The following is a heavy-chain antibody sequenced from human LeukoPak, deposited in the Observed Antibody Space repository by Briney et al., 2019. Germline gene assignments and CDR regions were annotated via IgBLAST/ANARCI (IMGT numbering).Heavy chain of an antibody. D-gene: IGHD5-18*01. CDR3: ARTRGYSYGYLVY. CDR2: IYYTGST. Sequence: AETLSLTCTVSGRSISSFYWRWIRQPPGQGLEWLGYIYYTGSTNYNPSLQSRLTTSVDTSKNRFSLKLSSVTAADTAVYYCARTRGYSYGYLVYWGGGALVADSS. J-gene: IGHJ4*02. CDR1: GRSISSFY. V-gene: IGHV4-59*08.